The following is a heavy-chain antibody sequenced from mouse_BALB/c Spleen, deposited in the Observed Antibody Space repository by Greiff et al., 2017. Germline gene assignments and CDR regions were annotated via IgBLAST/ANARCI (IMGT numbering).Heavy chain of an antibody. D-gene: IGHD3-1*01. J-gene: IGHJ2*01. CDR3: ATGLKDY. V-gene: IGHV1-26*01. CDR1: GYTFTDYY. CDR2: INPNNGDT. Sequence: EVQLQESGPELVKPGASVKMSCKASGYTFTDYYMKWVQQSQGKSLEWIGDINPNNGDTFYNQKFKGKATLTVDKSSSTAYMQLNSLTSEDSAVYYCATGLKDYWGQGTTLTVSS.